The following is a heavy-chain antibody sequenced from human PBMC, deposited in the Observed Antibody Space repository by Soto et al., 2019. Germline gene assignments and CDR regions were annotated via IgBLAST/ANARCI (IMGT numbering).Heavy chain of an antibody. CDR3: ARVARGSSYYYGMDV. J-gene: IGHJ6*02. D-gene: IGHD3-10*01. Sequence: PSETLSLTCTFSCGSIISSSYYWGWICQPPGKGLEWIGSIYYSESTSYNPSLKSPATISVDTSKNQFTLKMSSVTAADTAVYYCARVARGSSYYYGMDVWGQGTTVTVSS. V-gene: IGHV4-39*01. CDR1: CGSIISSSYY. CDR2: IYYSEST.